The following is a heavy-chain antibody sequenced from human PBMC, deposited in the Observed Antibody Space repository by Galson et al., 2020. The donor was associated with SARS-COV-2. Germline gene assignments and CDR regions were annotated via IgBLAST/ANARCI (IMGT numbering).Heavy chain of an antibody. Sequence: SETLSLTCTVSGGSISSSDYYWGWIGQPPGKGLEWIGSIYYTGNTFYNPSLKSRFTISVDTSKNQFSLRLSSVTAADTALFFCARLYRRDGLIDNWGQGALVTVSS. D-gene: IGHD4-17*01. V-gene: IGHV4-39*01. CDR3: ARLYRRDGLIDN. CDR2: IYYTGNT. CDR1: GGSISSSDYY. J-gene: IGHJ4*02.